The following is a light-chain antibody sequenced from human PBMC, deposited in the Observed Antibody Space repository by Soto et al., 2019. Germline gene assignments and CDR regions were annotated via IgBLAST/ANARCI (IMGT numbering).Light chain of an antibody. CDR3: SSYTTSASLL. CDR1: TSDVGAYNY. J-gene: IGLJ2*01. Sequence: QSALTQPTSVSGSPGQSIAISCTGTTSDVGAYNYVSWYQRHPGKAPKLMIYEASTRPSGVSNRFSGSKSGNTASLTISGLQDDDEAAYYCSSYTTSASLLFGGGTKLTVL. CDR2: EAS. V-gene: IGLV2-14*01.